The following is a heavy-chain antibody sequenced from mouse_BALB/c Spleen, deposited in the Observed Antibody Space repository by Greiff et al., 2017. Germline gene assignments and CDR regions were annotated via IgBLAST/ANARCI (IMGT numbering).Heavy chain of an antibody. D-gene: IGHD2-4*01. CDR1: GFNIKDTY. CDR3: ARGLRGAMDY. J-gene: IGHJ4*01. CDR2: IDPANGNT. Sequence: EVQGVESGAELVKPGASVKLSCTASGFNIKDTYMHWVNQRPEQGLEWIGRIDPANGNTKYDPKFQGKATITTDTSSNTAYLQLSSLTSEDTAVYYCARGLRGAMDYWGQGTSVTVSS. V-gene: IGHV14-3*02.